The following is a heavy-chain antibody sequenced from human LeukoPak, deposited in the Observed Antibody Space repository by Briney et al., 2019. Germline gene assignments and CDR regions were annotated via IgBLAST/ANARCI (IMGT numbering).Heavy chain of an antibody. V-gene: IGHV4-38-2*02. J-gene: IGHJ4*02. Sequence: PSETLSLTCSVSGYSISSSDYWGWIQPPPGKGLEGIGSIYYSGNIYYNPSLKSRVTISVDTSKNQFSLKLSLVTAADTAVYYCARLVLPPVGMYFDYWGQGTLVTVSS. D-gene: IGHD6-13*01. CDR2: IYYSGNI. CDR1: GYSISSSDY. CDR3: ARLVLPPVGMYFDY.